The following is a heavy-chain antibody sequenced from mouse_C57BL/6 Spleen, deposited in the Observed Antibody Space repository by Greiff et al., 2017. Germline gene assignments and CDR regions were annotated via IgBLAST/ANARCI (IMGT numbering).Heavy chain of an antibody. D-gene: IGHD1-1*01. V-gene: IGHV7-3*01. CDR2: IRNKANGYTT. CDR1: GFTFTDYY. Sequence: EVQWVESGGGLVQPGGSLSLSCAASGFTFTDYYMSWVRQPPGKALEWLGFIRNKANGYTTEYSASVKGRFTISRDNSQSILYLQMNALRADDSATYYCARSLHYYGSTYYAMDYWGQGTSVTVSS. CDR3: ARSLHYYGSTYYAMDY. J-gene: IGHJ4*01.